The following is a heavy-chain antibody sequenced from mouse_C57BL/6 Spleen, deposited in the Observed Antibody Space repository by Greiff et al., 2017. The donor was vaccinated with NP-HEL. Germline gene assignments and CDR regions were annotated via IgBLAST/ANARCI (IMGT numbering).Heavy chain of an antibody. V-gene: IGHV2-6*03. D-gene: IGHD4-1*01. Sequence: VKLQESGPGLVAPSQSLSITCTVSGFSLTSYGVHWVRQPPGTGLEWLVVIWSDGSTTYNSALKSRLRLSKDNSKSQVFLKMNSLQTDDTAMYNCARLGMLYAMDYWGQRTSVTVSS. CDR3: ARLGMLYAMDY. J-gene: IGHJ4*01. CDR1: GFSLTSYG. CDR2: IWSDGST.